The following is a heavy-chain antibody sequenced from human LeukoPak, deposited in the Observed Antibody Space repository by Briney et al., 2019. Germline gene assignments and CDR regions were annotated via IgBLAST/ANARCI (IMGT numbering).Heavy chain of an antibody. CDR1: GFTFSSHW. V-gene: IGHV3-7*04. D-gene: IGHD3-16*01. J-gene: IGHJ3*02. Sequence: PGGSLRLSCAASGFTFSSHWMSWGRQVSGKGLEWVANIKEDGSEKYHVGSAEGRFTISRDNAKNSLYLQMNSLRAEDTAVYYCARAPSFGSVDIWGQGTIVTVSS. CDR3: ARAPSFGSVDI. CDR2: IKEDGSEK.